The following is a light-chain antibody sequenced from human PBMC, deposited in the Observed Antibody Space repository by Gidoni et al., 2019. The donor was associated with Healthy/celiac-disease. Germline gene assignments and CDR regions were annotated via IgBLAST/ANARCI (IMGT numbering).Light chain of an antibody. Sequence: QSVLTQPPSASGTPGQRVTLSCSGSSSNIGSNYVSWYQQLPGTAPKLLIYRNNQRPSGVPDRFSGSKSGTSASLAISGLRSEDEADYYCAAWDDSLSGRVFGGGTKLTVL. V-gene: IGLV1-47*01. J-gene: IGLJ3*02. CDR3: AAWDDSLSGRV. CDR2: RNN. CDR1: SSNIGSNY.